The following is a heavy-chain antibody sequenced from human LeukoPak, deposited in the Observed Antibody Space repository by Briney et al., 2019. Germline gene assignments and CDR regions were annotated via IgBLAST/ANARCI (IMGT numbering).Heavy chain of an antibody. J-gene: IGHJ6*03. CDR1: GGSISSYY. D-gene: IGHD3-16*01. V-gene: IGHV4-59*01. Sequence: NPSETLSLTCTVSGGSISSYYWSWIRQPPGKGLEWIGYIYYSGSTNYNPSLKSRVTISVDTSKNQFSLKLSSVTPADTAVYYCPRGRVWGLSYYYYYMDVWGKGTTVTVSS. CDR3: PRGRVWGLSYYYYYMDV. CDR2: IYYSGST.